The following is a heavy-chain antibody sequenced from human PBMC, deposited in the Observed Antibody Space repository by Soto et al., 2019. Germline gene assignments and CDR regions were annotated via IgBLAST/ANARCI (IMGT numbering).Heavy chain of an antibody. D-gene: IGHD6-6*01. CDR3: ARGSFSSSSSWFDP. Sequence: QVQLQESGPGLVKPSQTLSLTCTVSGGSISSGGYYWSWIRHHPGKGLEWIGYIYYSGRTYYNPSLPSRLSIAVDTTENQFSLKLTSVTDADTSFYYCARGSFSSSSSWFDPWGRVTLVTVSS. CDR1: GGSISSGGYY. V-gene: IGHV4-31*03. J-gene: IGHJ5*02. CDR2: IYYSGRT.